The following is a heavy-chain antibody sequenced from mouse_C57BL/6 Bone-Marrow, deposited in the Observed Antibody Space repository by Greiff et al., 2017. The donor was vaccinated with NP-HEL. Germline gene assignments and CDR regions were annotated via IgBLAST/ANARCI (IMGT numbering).Heavy chain of an antibody. Sequence: EVHLVESGGGLVKPGGSLKLSCAASGFTFSDYGMHWVRQAPEKGLEWVAYISSGSSTIYYADTVKGRFTISRDNAKNTLFLQMTSLRSEDTAMYYCARTDTTVVVNWYFDVWGTGTTVTVSS. CDR1: GFTFSDYG. CDR3: ARTDTTVVVNWYFDV. J-gene: IGHJ1*03. CDR2: ISSGSSTI. D-gene: IGHD1-1*01. V-gene: IGHV5-17*01.